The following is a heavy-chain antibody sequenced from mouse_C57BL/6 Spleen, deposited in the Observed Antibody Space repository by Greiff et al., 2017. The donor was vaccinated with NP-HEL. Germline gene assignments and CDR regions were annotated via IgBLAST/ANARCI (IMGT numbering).Heavy chain of an antibody. CDR1: GFTFSDYY. CDR3: ARQRDYGYYFDY. D-gene: IGHD1-2*01. CDR2: ISNGGGST. V-gene: IGHV5-12*01. J-gene: IGHJ2*01. Sequence: EVKLMESGGGLVQPGGSLKLSCAASGFTFSDYYMYWVRQTPEKRLEWVAYISNGGGSTYYPDTVKGRFTISRDNAKNTLYLQMSRLKSEDTAMYYCARQRDYGYYFDYWGRGTTLTVSS.